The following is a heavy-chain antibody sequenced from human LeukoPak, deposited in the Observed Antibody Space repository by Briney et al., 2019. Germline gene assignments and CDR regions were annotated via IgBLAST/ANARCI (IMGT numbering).Heavy chain of an antibody. J-gene: IGHJ4*02. V-gene: IGHV1-18*01. CDR2: ISAYNGNT. D-gene: IGHD3-22*01. CDR1: GYTFTSYD. Sequence: ASVKVSCKASGYTFTSYDINWVRQATGQGLEWMGWISAYNGNTNYAQKLQGRVTMTTDTSTSTAYMELRSLRSDDTAVYYCARASTDYYGSSGHFDYWGQGTLVTVSS. CDR3: ARASTDYYGSSGHFDY.